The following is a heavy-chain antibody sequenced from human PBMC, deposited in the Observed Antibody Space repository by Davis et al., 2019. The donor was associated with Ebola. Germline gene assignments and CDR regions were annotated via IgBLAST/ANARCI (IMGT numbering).Heavy chain of an antibody. V-gene: IGHV3-23*01. CDR1: GYTFSAYA. D-gene: IGHD3-10*01. Sequence: GESLKISCAASGYTFSAYAMSWVRQAPGKGLEWVSGISGSGVISYYADSVKGRFTISRDNSENTLHLQMNSLRAEDTAVYYCAREGERAYYYGSGEASYYYYYGMDAWGQGTTVTVSS. CDR3: AREGERAYYYGSGEASYYYYYGMDA. J-gene: IGHJ6*02. CDR2: ISGSGVIS.